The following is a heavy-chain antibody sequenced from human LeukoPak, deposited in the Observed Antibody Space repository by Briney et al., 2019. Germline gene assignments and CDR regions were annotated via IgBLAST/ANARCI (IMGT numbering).Heavy chain of an antibody. CDR3: ATTWRAHYWYFDL. J-gene: IGHJ2*01. CDR1: GFTFSSYS. V-gene: IGHV3-21*01. D-gene: IGHD3-3*01. Sequence: GGSLRLSCAGSGFTFSSYSMNWVSQAPGKGLEWVSSITSSNNYIYYADSMKGRFTISRDNAKNSLYLQMNSLRAEDTAVYYCATTWRAHYWYFDLWGRGALVTVSS. CDR2: ITSSNNYI.